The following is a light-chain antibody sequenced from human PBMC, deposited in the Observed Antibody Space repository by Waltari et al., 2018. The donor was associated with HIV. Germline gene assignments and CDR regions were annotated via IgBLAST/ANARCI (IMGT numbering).Light chain of an antibody. V-gene: IGLV2-11*01. CDR1: SSVVAGYNY. CDR3: CSYAGSYTYV. J-gene: IGLJ1*01. Sequence: QSALTPPRSVSGSPGQSVTLSCPGTSSVVAGYNYVSWYQQHPGKAPKLMIYDVSKRPSGVPDRFSGSKSGNTASLTISGLQAEDEADYYCCSYAGSYTYVFGTGTKVTVL. CDR2: DVS.